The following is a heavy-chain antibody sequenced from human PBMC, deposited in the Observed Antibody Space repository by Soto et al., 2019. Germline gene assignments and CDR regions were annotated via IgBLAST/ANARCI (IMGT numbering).Heavy chain of an antibody. Sequence: PGGSLRLSCAASGFTFSSYGMHWVRHAPGKGLEWVAVISYDGSNKYYADSVKGRFTISRDNSKNTLYLQMNSLRAEDTAVYYCAKEPPLGDYDSSGYHGDAFDIWGQGTMVTVSS. CDR3: AKEPPLGDYDSSGYHGDAFDI. CDR2: ISYDGSNK. V-gene: IGHV3-30*18. CDR1: GFTFSSYG. J-gene: IGHJ3*02. D-gene: IGHD3-22*01.